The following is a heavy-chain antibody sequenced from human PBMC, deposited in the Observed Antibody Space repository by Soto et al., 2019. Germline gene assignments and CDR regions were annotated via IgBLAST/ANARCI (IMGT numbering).Heavy chain of an antibody. Sequence: ASVKVSCKASGGTFSSYAISWVRQAPGQGLEWTGGIIPIFGTANYAQKFQGRVTITADESTSTAYMELSSLRSEDTAVYYCARDVDTAMVTGENWSDPWGQGTLVTVSS. V-gene: IGHV1-69*13. CDR2: IIPIFGTA. CDR1: GGTFSSYA. J-gene: IGHJ5*02. D-gene: IGHD5-18*01. CDR3: ARDVDTAMVTGENWSDP.